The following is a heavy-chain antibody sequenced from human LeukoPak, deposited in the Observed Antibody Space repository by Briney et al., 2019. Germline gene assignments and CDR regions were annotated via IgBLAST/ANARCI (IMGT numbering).Heavy chain of an antibody. CDR3: VKDFGRVRGTPDS. D-gene: IGHD3-16*01. J-gene: IGHJ4*02. V-gene: IGHV3-48*01. CDR1: GFTFNTYT. CDR2: ISGSSGII. Sequence: PGGSLRLSCAASGFTFNTYTMNWVRQAPGKGLEWVSYISGSSGIIDYADSVRGRFTISRDNAKNSLYLQMNSLRAEDTAVYYCVKDFGRVRGTPDSWGQGTLVTVSS.